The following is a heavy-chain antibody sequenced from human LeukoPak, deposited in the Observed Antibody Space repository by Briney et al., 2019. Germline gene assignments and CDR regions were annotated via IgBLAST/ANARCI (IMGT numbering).Heavy chain of an antibody. J-gene: IGHJ6*03. V-gene: IGHV4-59*01. CDR3: ARGREYYYYMDV. CDR1: GGPISSYY. Sequence: PSETLSLTCTVSGGPISSYYWSWIRQPPGKGLEWIGYIYYSGSTNYNPSLKSRVTISVDTSKNQFSLKLSSVTAADTAVYYCARGREYYYYMDVWGKGTTVTVSS. CDR2: IYYSGST.